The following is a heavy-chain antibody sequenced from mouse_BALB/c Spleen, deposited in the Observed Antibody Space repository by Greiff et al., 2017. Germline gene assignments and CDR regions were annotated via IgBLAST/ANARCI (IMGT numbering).Heavy chain of an antibody. V-gene: IGHV2-6-7*01. J-gene: IGHJ4*01. CDR2: IWGDGST. D-gene: IGHD2-3*01. CDR1: GFSLTGYG. CDR3: ARDKDGYYAMDY. Sequence: VQRVESGPGLVAPSHSLSITCTVSGFSLTGYGITWVRQPPGKGLEWLGMIWGDGSTDYNSALKSRLSISKDNSKSQVFLKMNSLQTDDTARYYCARDKDGYYAMDYWGQGTSVTVSS.